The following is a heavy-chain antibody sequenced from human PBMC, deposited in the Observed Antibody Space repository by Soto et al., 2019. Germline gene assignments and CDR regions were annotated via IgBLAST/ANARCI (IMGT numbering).Heavy chain of an antibody. Sequence: PGGPLRLSCAASGFTFSSFAMSWVRQAPGKGLEWVSAITASGATTYYADSVKGRFTISRDNSKDTLYLQMNSLRAEDTAVYYCAKGPSTWDYWGQGTLVTVSS. CDR2: ITASGATT. D-gene: IGHD1-26*01. CDR1: GFTFSSFA. J-gene: IGHJ4*02. CDR3: AKGPSTWDY. V-gene: IGHV3-23*01.